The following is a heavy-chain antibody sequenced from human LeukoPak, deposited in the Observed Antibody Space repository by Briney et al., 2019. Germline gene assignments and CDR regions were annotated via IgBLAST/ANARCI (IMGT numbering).Heavy chain of an antibody. V-gene: IGHV4-59*12. D-gene: IGHD6-6*01. CDR1: GGSISSYY. J-gene: IGHJ3*02. CDR3: ARSSISSIAARGAFDI. CDR2: IYYSGRT. Sequence: SGTLSLTCTVSGGSISSYYWSWIRQPPGKGLEWIGYIYYSGRTKYNPSLKRRVTISVATSKNQFSLKLSSVTAADTAVYYCARSSISSIAARGAFDIWGQGTMVTVSS.